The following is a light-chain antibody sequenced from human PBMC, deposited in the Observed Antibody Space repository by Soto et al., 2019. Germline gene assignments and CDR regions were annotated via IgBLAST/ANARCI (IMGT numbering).Light chain of an antibody. J-gene: IGLJ1*01. CDR3: NSYTSTSTLVV. CDR2: EVS. V-gene: IGLV2-14*01. Sequence: QSALTQPASVSGSPGQSITISCTGTRSDVGGYNYVSWYQQHPGKAPKLMIFEVSNRPSGVSNRFSGSKSGNTASLTISGLQAADEADYYCNSYTSTSTLVVFGTGTKVTVL. CDR1: RSDVGGYNY.